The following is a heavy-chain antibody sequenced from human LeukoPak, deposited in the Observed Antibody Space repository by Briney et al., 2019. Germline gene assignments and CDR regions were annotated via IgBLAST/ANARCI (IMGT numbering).Heavy chain of an antibody. D-gene: IGHD3-10*01. CDR3: ARGRGFGELCCWFDR. CDR2: IYPGDSDT. Sequence: GESLRLSCTGSGYSFTSYWIGWVRQMPGKGLEWVGIIYPGDSDTKYSPSFQGQVTISADKSISTAYLQWSSLKASDTAMYYCARGRGFGELCCWFDRWGQGTLVTVSS. J-gene: IGHJ5*02. CDR1: GYSFTSYW. V-gene: IGHV5-51*03.